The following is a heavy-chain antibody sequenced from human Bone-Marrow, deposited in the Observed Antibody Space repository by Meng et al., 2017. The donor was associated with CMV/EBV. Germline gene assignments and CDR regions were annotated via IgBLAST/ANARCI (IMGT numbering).Heavy chain of an antibody. Sequence: GEFLMISCAASGFTFSDYYMSWIRQAPGKGLEWVSYISSSGSTIYYADSVKGRFTISRDNAKNSLYLQMNSLRAEDTAVYYCARGVNPNYYYYGMDVGVQGTTVTVSS. CDR3: ARGVNPNYYYYGMDV. CDR1: GFTFSDYY. V-gene: IGHV3-11*01. J-gene: IGHJ6*02. CDR2: ISSSGSTI.